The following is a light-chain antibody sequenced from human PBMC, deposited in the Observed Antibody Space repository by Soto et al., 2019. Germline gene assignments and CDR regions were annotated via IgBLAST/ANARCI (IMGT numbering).Light chain of an antibody. CDR2: NVS. Sequence: VWGSPGGGSPISYTSTSSDVGYYNSVSWYQHHPGQAPKLMIYNVSNRPSGVSYRFSGSKSGNTASLTISGLQAEDEADYYCSSYTSSSTYLFGTGTKVTVL. CDR1: SSDVGYYNS. J-gene: IGLJ1*01. CDR3: SSYTSSSTYL. V-gene: IGLV2-14*03.